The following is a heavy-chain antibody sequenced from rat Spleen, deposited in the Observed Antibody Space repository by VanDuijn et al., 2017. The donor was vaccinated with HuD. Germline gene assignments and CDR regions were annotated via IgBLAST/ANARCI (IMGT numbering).Heavy chain of an antibody. CDR3: TIDAFTLMVVTFDY. V-gene: IGHV5-20*01. CDR2: ISYDGDNT. Sequence: EVHLVESGGGLVQPGRSLKLSCAASGFPFSDHYMAWVRQAPTKGLEWVASISYDGDNTYYRDSVKGRFSISRDSAKNSLYLQMYSLRSEDTATYYCTIDAFTLMVVTFDYWGQGVMVTVSS. CDR1: GFPFSDHY. J-gene: IGHJ2*01. D-gene: IGHD1-12*02.